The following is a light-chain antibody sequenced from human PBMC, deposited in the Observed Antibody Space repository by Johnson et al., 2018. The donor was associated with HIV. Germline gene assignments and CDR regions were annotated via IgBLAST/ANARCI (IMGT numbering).Light chain of an antibody. CDR3: GTWDSSLSPYV. CDR2: DNN. V-gene: IGLV1-51*01. J-gene: IGLJ1*01. Sequence: QSVLTQPPSVSAAPGQKVTISCSGSTSNIGNNYVSWYQQLQGTAPKLLIYDNNKRPSGIPDRFSGSKSGTSATLGITGLQTGDEADYYCGTWDSSLSPYVFRTGTKVTVL. CDR1: TSNIGNNY.